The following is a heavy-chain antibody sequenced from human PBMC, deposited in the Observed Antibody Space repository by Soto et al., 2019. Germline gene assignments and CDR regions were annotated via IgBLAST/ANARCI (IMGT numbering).Heavy chain of an antibody. CDR1: GYTFTSSG. CDR2: ISAYNGKK. CDR3: ARDKWEWLLPYYYYYGMDV. Sequence: QVQLVQSGAEVKKPGASVKVSCKASGYTFTSSGISWVRQAPGQGLEWMGWISAYNGKKNYAQKRQGRVTMTTDTSTSTAYVELRSLRSDDTAVYYCARDKWEWLLPYYYYYGMDVWGQGTTVTVSS. V-gene: IGHV1-18*04. J-gene: IGHJ6*02. D-gene: IGHD3-3*01.